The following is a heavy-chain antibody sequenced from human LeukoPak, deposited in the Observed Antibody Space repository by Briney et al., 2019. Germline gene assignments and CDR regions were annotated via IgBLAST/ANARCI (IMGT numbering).Heavy chain of an antibody. J-gene: IGHJ5*02. CDR1: GFTFSSYA. CDR2: ISFHGSNK. V-gene: IGHV3-30-3*01. CDR3: ARDRGRGTTTTGSNWFDP. D-gene: IGHD1-1*01. Sequence: GRPLRLSCAASGFTFSSYAMHWVRQAPGKGLEWVAVISFHGSNKYYADSVRGRFTISRDNSQNTLYLQMNSLRAEDTAVYYCARDRGRGTTTTGSNWFDPWGQGTLVTVSS.